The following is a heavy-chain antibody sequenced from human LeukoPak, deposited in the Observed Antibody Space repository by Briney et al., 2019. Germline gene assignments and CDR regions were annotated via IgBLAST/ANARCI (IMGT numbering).Heavy chain of an antibody. CDR3: ARVGASAFDI. CDR2: ITHSGST. D-gene: IGHD3-10*01. CDR1: GGTFSDYN. J-gene: IGHJ3*02. Sequence: SETLSLTCTVNGGTFSDYNWNWIRQPPGKGLEWIGQITHSGSTNHNPSLKSRVTVSLDTSKKHLSLKLNSVTAADTAVYYCARVGASAFDIWGPGTMVTVSS. V-gene: IGHV4-34*01.